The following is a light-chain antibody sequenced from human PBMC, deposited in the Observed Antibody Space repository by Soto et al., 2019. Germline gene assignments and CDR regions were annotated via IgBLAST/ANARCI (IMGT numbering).Light chain of an antibody. CDR3: AAWDDSLNGHVV. J-gene: IGLJ2*01. Sequence: QPVLTQPPSASGTPGQRVTISCSGSSSNIGRNTVNWYQQFPGTAPKVLIYGNNQRPSGVPDRFSGSKSGTSASLAISGLQSEDEADYYCAAWDDSLNGHVVFGGGTQLTVL. CDR1: SSNIGRNT. CDR2: GNN. V-gene: IGLV1-44*01.